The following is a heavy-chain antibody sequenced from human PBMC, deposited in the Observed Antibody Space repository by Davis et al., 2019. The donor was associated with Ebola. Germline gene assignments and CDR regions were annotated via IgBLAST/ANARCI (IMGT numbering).Heavy chain of an antibody. D-gene: IGHD3-9*01. Sequence: PSETLSLTCAVYGGSFSGYYWSWIRQPPGKGLEWIGEINHSGSTNYNPSLKSRVTISVDTSKNQFSLKLSSVTAADTAVYYCARAGDDILTGYPMTLYYFDYWGQGTLVTVSS. V-gene: IGHV4-34*01. CDR1: GGSFSGYY. CDR2: INHSGST. CDR3: ARAGDDILTGYPMTLYYFDY. J-gene: IGHJ4*02.